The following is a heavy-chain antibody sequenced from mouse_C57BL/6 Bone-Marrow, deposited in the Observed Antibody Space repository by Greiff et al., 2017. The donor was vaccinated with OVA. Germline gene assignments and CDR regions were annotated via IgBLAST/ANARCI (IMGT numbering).Heavy chain of an antibody. CDR2: IYIGNGYT. J-gene: IGHJ3*01. Sequence: VQLQQSGAELVRPGSSVKMSCKTSGYTFTSYGINWVKQRPGQGLEWIGYIYIGNGYTEYNQKFKDKATLTADKSSSTAYMQLSSLTSEDSAVYYCARGDSNYGRFAYWGQGTLVTVSA. CDR1: GYTFTSYG. V-gene: IGHV1-58*01. CDR3: ARGDSNYGRFAY. D-gene: IGHD2-5*01.